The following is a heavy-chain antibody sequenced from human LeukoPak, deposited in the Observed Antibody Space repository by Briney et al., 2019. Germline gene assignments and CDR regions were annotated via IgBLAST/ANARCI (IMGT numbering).Heavy chain of an antibody. CDR2: ISGSGGST. J-gene: IGHJ4*02. V-gene: IGHV3-23*01. Sequence: GGSLRLSCAASGFTFSSYAMSWVRQAPGKGLEWVSAISGSGGSTYYADSVKGRFTISRDNPKNTLYLQMNSLRAEDTAVYYCAKVVGVWELLEIDYWGQGTLVTVSS. CDR1: GFTFSSYA. CDR3: AKVVGVWELLEIDY. D-gene: IGHD1-26*01.